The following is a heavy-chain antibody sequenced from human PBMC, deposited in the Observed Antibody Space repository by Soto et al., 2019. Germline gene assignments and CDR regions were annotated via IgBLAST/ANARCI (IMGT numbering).Heavy chain of an antibody. Sequence: SVKVSCKSSGGTFSSYSISWVRQAPGQGLECMGGIIPIFGTANYAQKFQGRVTITADESTSTAYMELSSLRSEDTAVYYCARDQVVVVPAAIHYYYYYGMDVWGQGTTVTVSS. CDR1: GGTFSSYS. CDR2: IIPIFGTA. V-gene: IGHV1-69*13. D-gene: IGHD2-2*01. CDR3: ARDQVVVVPAAIHYYYYYGMDV. J-gene: IGHJ6*02.